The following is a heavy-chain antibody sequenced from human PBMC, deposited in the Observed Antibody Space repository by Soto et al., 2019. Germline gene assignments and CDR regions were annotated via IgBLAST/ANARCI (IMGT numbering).Heavy chain of an antibody. CDR3: TTDRPGYSYGYYYYYGMDV. J-gene: IGHJ6*02. CDR2: IKSKTDGGTT. Sequence: SEAGRGLKFCKSRVYPDPQTPRKGAGWVGRIKSKTDGGTTDYAAPVKGRFTISRDDSKNTLYLQMNSLKTEDTAVYYCTTDRPGYSYGYYYYYGMDVWGQGTTVTVSS. D-gene: IGHD5-18*01. V-gene: IGHV3-15*07. CDR1: GLKFCKSR.